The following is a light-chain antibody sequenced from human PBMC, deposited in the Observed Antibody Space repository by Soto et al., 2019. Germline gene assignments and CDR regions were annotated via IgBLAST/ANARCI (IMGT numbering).Light chain of an antibody. CDR2: DAS. J-gene: IGKJ1*01. CDR3: VQYFSYWT. Sequence: DINMNKSPATLSAYIGDRVSITCRASQSISSWLAWYQQKPGKAPKVLIYDASNWGSGVPSRFSGSGSGTEFTLTISSLQPDDSATYHCVQYFSYWTFCQVTKVDIK. CDR1: QSISSW. V-gene: IGKV1-5*01.